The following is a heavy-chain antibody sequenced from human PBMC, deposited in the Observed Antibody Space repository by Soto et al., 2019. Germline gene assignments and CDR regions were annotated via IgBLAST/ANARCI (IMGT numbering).Heavy chain of an antibody. CDR2: ISSSSSTI. V-gene: IGHV3-48*01. CDR3: AREAGGEQWLNDAFDI. D-gene: IGHD6-19*01. Sequence: GGSLRLSCAASGFTFSSYSMNWVRQAPGKGLEWVSYISSSSSTIYYADSVKGRFTISRDNAKNSLYLQMNSLRAEDTAVYYFAREAGGEQWLNDAFDIWGQGTMVTVSS. CDR1: GFTFSSYS. J-gene: IGHJ3*02.